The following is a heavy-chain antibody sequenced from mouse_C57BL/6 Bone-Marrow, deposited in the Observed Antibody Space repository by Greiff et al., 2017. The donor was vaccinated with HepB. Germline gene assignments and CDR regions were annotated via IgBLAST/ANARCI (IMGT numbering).Heavy chain of an antibody. V-gene: IGHV1-81*01. Sequence: QVQLQQSGAELARPGASVKLSCKASGYTFTSYGISWVKQSTGQGLEWIGEIYPRSGNTYYNEKFKGKATLTADKSSSTAYMELRSLTSEDSAVYFCARWGYWVSFAYWGQGTLVTVSA. CDR2: IYPRSGNT. D-gene: IGHD4-1*01. CDR1: GYTFTSYG. CDR3: ARWGYWVSFAY. J-gene: IGHJ3*01.